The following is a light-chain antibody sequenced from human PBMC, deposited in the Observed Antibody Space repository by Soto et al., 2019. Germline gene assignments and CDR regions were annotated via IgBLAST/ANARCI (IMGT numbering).Light chain of an antibody. CDR3: QVWDTITDQYI. CDR1: NVGGKS. CDR2: DAR. Sequence: SYELTQPPSVSVAPGQTARITCGVDNVGGKSVQWYQQKPGQAPVLVLYDARDRPSWIPERFSGSNSGNTATLIISSVEAGDEADFYCQVWDTITDQYIFGSGTKVTVL. J-gene: IGLJ1*01. V-gene: IGLV3-21*02.